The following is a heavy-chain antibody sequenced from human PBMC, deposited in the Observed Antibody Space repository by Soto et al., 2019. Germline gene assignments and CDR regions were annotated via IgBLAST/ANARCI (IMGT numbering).Heavy chain of an antibody. CDR1: GGSVSSGSYY. D-gene: IGHD1-26*01. J-gene: IGHJ6*02. Sequence: TSETLSLTCTVSGGSVSSGSYYWSWIRQPPGKGLEWIGYIYYSGSTNYNPSLKSRVTISVDTSKNQFSLKLSSVTAADTAVYYCARGRWELLSRGYYYYYGMDVWGQGTTVTVSS. V-gene: IGHV4-61*01. CDR2: IYYSGST. CDR3: ARGRWELLSRGYYYYYGMDV.